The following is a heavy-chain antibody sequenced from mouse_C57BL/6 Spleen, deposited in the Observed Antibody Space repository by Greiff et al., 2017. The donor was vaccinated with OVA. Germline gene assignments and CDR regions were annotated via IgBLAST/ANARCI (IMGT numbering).Heavy chain of an antibody. J-gene: IGHJ4*01. CDR3: ARNYYGSSVYAMDY. V-gene: IGHV14-3*01. D-gene: IGHD1-1*01. CDR2: IDPANGNT. CDR1: GFNIKNTY. Sequence: VQLKESVAELVRPGASVKLSCTASGFNIKNTYMHWVKQRPEQGLEWIGRIDPANGNTKYAPQFQGKATITADTSSNTAYLQLSSLTSEDTAIYYCARNYYGSSVYAMDYWGQGTSVTVSS.